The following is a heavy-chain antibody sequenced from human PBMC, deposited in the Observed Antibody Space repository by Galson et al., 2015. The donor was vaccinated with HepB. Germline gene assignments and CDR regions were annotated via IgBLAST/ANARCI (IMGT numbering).Heavy chain of an antibody. CDR2: IYYSGST. D-gene: IGHD2-8*01. Sequence: SETLSLTCTVSVDSISSTTYYWGWIRQPPGKGLEWIGGIYYSGSTYFNPSLKSRVTISVDTSKNQFSLRLSSVTAADTAVYYCARHNGGTNDYWGRGTLVTVSS. CDR1: VDSISSTTYY. J-gene: IGHJ4*02. V-gene: IGHV4-39*01. CDR3: ARHNGGTNDY.